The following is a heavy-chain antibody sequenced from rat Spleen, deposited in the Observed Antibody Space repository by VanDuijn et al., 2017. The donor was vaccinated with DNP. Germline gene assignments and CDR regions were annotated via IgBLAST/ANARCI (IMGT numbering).Heavy chain of an antibody. CDR3: ARQILYYFDY. J-gene: IGHJ2*01. V-gene: IGHV5-7*01. CDR2: ISYDGSSA. D-gene: IGHD2-5*01. CDR1: GFTFSDYN. Sequence: EVQLVESGGGLVQPGRSLKLSCAASGFTFSDYNMAWVRQAPKKGLEWVATISYDGSSAYYRDSVKGRFTISRDTAKSTLYLQMDSLRSEDTATYYCARQILYYFDYWGQGVMVTVSS.